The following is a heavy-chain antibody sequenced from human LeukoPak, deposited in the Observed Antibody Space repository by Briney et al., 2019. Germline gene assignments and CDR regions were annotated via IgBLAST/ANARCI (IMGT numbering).Heavy chain of an antibody. D-gene: IGHD6-13*01. V-gene: IGHV4-39*07. CDR1: GASISSGSNY. J-gene: IGHJ4*02. Sequence: PSETLSLTCSVSGASISSGSNYWGWIRQPPGKTLEWIGSIYSSGSTYYNPSLKSRVIIIIDTPKNHFSLKLSSVTAADTAVYYCAREEQQLALEYWGQGTRVTVSS. CDR2: IYSSGST. CDR3: AREEQQLALEY.